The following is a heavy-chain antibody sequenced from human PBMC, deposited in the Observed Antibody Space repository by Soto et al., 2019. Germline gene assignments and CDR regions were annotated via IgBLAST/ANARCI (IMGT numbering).Heavy chain of an antibody. D-gene: IGHD6-13*01. J-gene: IGHJ6*02. CDR1: GFTFSSYS. CDR3: ARTPGLSSGRNSWYTHHYYYGMDV. Sequence: PGGSLRLSCAASGFTFSSYSMNWVRQAPGKGLEWVSSIGSSSSYIYYADTVKGRFTISRDNAKNSLYLQMNSLRAEDTAVYYCARTPGLSSGRNSWYTHHYYYGMDVPGQATTVTVSS. V-gene: IGHV3-21*01. CDR2: IGSSSSYI.